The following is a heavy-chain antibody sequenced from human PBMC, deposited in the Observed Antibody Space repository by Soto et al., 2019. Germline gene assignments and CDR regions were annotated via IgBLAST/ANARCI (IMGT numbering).Heavy chain of an antibody. CDR1: GDSISSNY. Sequence: SETLSLTCTVSGDSISSNYWSWIRQPPGKGLEWIGYIYYSGNPTYNPSFKSRVTMSIDTSKNQFSLRLTSVTAADTAVYYCARERGDSSGYYDAFDIWGQGTMVTVSS. CDR2: IYYSGNP. CDR3: ARERGDSSGYYDAFDI. J-gene: IGHJ3*02. D-gene: IGHD3-22*01. V-gene: IGHV4-59*12.